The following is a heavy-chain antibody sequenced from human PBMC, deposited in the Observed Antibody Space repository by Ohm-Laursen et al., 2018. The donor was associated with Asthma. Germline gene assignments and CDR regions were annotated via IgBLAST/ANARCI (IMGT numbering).Heavy chain of an antibody. Sequence: SLRLSCTASGFTFSDYYMSWVRQAPGTGLEWVAVGGSYFDGGLKYYADSVNGRFTVSRDDSKNTLYLQMNSLRPDDTAVYYCARGLYYDSSGQSDYWGQGTLVTVSS. CDR2: GGSYFDGGLK. V-gene: IGHV3-30-3*01. CDR1: GFTFSDYY. D-gene: IGHD3-22*01. CDR3: ARGLYYDSSGQSDY. J-gene: IGHJ4*02.